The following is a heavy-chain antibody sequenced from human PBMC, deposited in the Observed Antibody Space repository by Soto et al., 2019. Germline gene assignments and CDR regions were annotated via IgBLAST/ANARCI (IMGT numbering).Heavy chain of an antibody. Sequence: GASVKVSCKASGGTFSSYAISWVRQAPGQGLEWMGGIIPIFGTANYAQKFQGRVTITADESTSTAYMELSSLRSEDTAVYYCARGGYSYGYGYWGEGTLFTVSS. J-gene: IGHJ4*02. V-gene: IGHV1-69*13. D-gene: IGHD5-18*01. CDR1: GGTFSSYA. CDR3: ARGGYSYGYGY. CDR2: IIPIFGTA.